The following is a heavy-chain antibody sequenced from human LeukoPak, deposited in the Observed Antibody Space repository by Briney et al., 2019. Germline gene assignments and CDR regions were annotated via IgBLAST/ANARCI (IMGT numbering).Heavy chain of an antibody. V-gene: IGHV4-34*01. J-gene: IGHJ4*02. CDR3: ARGNMVRGVSLDY. Sequence: SETLSLTCTVSGGSISGYYWSWIRQPPGKGLEWIGEIYHSGSTNYNPSLKSRVTISVDKSKNQFSLKLSSVTAADTAVYYCARGNMVRGVSLDYWGQGTLVTVSS. CDR2: IYHSGST. D-gene: IGHD3-10*01. CDR1: GGSISGYY.